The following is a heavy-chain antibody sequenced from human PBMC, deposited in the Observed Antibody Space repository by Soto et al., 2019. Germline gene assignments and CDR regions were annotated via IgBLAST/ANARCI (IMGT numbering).Heavy chain of an antibody. J-gene: IGHJ5*02. CDR3: ARETRIGYSSGWYSWFDP. CDR2: IGTAGDT. V-gene: IGHV3-13*04. Sequence: PGGSLRLSCAASGFTFSSYDMHWVRQATGKGLEWVSAIGTAGDTYYPGSVKGRFTISRENAKNSLYLQMNSLRAGDTAVYYCARETRIGYSSGWYSWFDPWGQGTLVTVSS. D-gene: IGHD6-19*01. CDR1: GFTFSSYD.